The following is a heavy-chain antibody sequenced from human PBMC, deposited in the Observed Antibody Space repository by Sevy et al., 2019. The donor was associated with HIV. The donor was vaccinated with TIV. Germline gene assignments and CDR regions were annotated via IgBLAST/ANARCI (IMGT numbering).Heavy chain of an antibody. CDR3: AKIAVAADNWFDP. V-gene: IGHV1-69*13. J-gene: IGHJ5*02. Sequence: ASVKVSCKASGGTFSSYAISWVRQAPGQGLEWMGGIIPIFGTANYAQTFQGRVTITADESTSTAYMELSSLRSEDTAVYYCAKIAVAADNWFDPWGQGTLVTVSS. CDR2: IIPIFGTA. CDR1: GGTFSSYA. D-gene: IGHD6-19*01.